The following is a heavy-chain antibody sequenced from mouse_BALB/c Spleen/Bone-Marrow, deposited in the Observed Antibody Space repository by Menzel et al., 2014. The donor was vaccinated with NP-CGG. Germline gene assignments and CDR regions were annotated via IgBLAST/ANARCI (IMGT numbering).Heavy chain of an antibody. CDR2: IRLKSNNYAT. Sequence: EVQLVESGGGLVQPGGSMKLSCVASGFTFSNYWMNWVRQSPEKGLEWVAEIRLKSNNYATHYAESVKGRFTISRDDSKSSVYLQMNNLRAEDTGIYYCSRGRDPDWYFDVWGAGTTVTVSS. CDR3: SRGRDPDWYFDV. D-gene: IGHD3-3*01. CDR1: GFTFSNYW. J-gene: IGHJ1*01. V-gene: IGHV6-6*02.